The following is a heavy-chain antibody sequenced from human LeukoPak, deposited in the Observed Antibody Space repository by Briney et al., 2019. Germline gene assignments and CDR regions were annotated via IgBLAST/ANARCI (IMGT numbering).Heavy chain of an antibody. CDR3: ARDGPTDSGGYYYVLDY. CDR2: INPNSCGT. V-gene: IGHV1-2*02. D-gene: IGHD3-22*01. Sequence: ASVKVSCKSSGYTFTGYYMHWVRQAPGQGLEWMGWINPNSCGTNYAQNFQGRVTMTRDTSISTAYMELSRLRSDDTAVYYCARDGPTDSGGYYYVLDYWGQGTLVTVSS. J-gene: IGHJ4*02. CDR1: GYTFTGYY.